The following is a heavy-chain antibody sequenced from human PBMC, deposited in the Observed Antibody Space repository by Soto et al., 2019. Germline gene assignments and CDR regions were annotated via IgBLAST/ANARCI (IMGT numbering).Heavy chain of an antibody. V-gene: IGHV1-24*01. Sequence: APVKVSCKVSGYTLTELSMHWVRQAPGKGLEWMGGFDPEDGETIYAQKFQGRVTMTEDTSTDTAYMELSSLRSEDTAVYYCATESYSNYGNWFDPWGEGTLVTLS. D-gene: IGHD4-4*01. CDR1: GYTLTELS. J-gene: IGHJ5*02. CDR2: FDPEDGET. CDR3: ATESYSNYGNWFDP.